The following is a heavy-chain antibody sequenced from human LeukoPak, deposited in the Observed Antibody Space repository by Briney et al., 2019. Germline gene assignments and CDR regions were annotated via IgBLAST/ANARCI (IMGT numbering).Heavy chain of an antibody. Sequence: SETLSLTCSVSGDSITGYYWGWIRQPPGKGLEWIGSIYYSGSTYYNPSLKSRVTISVDTSKNQFSLKLSSVTAADTAVYYCARTSSLYYDSSGYPDYYFDYWGQGTLVTVSS. V-gene: IGHV4-39*07. CDR1: GDSITGYY. D-gene: IGHD3-22*01. CDR3: ARTSSLYYDSSGYPDYYFDY. CDR2: IYYSGST. J-gene: IGHJ4*02.